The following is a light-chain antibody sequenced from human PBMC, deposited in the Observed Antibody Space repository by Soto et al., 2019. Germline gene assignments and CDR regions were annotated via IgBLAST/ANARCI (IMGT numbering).Light chain of an antibody. CDR2: DAS. V-gene: IGKV3-11*01. CDR1: QSVSSY. CDR3: LQRSNWRT. Sequence: EIVLTQSPATLSLSPGERATLSCRASQSVSSYLAWYQQKPGQAPRLLIYDASNRATGIPARFSGSGSGTDFTLTISSLEPEDFAVYYCLQRSNWRTVGKGTKVDSK. J-gene: IGKJ1*01.